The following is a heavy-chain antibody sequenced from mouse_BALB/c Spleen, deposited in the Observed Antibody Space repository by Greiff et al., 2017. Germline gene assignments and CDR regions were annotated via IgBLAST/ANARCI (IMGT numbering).Heavy chain of an antibody. CDR2: INPGSGGT. J-gene: IGHJ4*01. V-gene: IGHV1-54*03. Sequence: QVQLKQSGAELVRPGTSVKVSCKASGYAFTNYLIEWVKQRPGQGLEWIGVINPGSGGTNYNEKFKGKATLTADKSSSTAYMQLSSLTSDDSAVYFCARSDRSYAMDYWGQGTSVTVSS. CDR3: ARSDRSYAMDY. CDR1: GYAFTNYL. D-gene: IGHD2-14*01.